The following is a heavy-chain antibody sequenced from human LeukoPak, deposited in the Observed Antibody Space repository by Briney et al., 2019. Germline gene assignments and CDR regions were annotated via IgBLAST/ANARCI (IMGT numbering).Heavy chain of an antibody. J-gene: IGHJ4*02. CDR2: IIPIFHRT. D-gene: IGHD5-24*01. Sequence: SVKVSCKASGGTIINYAINWVRQAPGQGLEWMGRIIPIFHRTNYAQKFQGRLTITTDESTRTAYMELSRLRSDDTAVYYCARGYNWDYFDYWGQGTLVTVSS. CDR1: GGTIINYA. V-gene: IGHV1-69*05. CDR3: ARGYNWDYFDY.